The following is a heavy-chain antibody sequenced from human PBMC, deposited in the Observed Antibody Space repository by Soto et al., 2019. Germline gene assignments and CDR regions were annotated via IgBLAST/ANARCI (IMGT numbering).Heavy chain of an antibody. J-gene: IGHJ4*02. Sequence: EVLLLESGGGLTQPGGSLRLACAASGCSFSSYAMSWVRQAPPQGLEWVSSISTRGGRTYYADSVKGRFSISRDNSANAVYLDMDNLRAEDTGIYYCAKEFYYDASGQYSDLYFDSWGQGALVTVSS. CDR2: ISTRGGRT. V-gene: IGHV3-23*01. CDR1: GCSFSSYA. CDR3: AKEFYYDASGQYSDLYFDS. D-gene: IGHD3-22*01.